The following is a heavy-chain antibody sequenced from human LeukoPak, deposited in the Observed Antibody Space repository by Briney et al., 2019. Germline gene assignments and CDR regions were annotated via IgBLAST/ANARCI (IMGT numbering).Heavy chain of an antibody. D-gene: IGHD6-13*01. Sequence: SETLSLTCTVSGGSISSYYWSWIRQPPGKGLEWIGYIYYSGSTNYNPSRKSRVTISVDTSKNQFSLKLSSVTAADTAVYSCAREVAAAGTPYNWFDPWGQGTLVTVSS. CDR1: GGSISSYY. V-gene: IGHV4-59*01. CDR3: AREVAAAGTPYNWFDP. CDR2: IYYSGST. J-gene: IGHJ5*02.